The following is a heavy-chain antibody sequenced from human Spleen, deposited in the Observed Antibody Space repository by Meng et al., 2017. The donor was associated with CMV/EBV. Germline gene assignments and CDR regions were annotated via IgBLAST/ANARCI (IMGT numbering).Heavy chain of an antibody. CDR2: FFNSGST. J-gene: IGHJ3*02. D-gene: IGHD3-3*01. CDR3: ARGKSYDFWSDYPTLDI. CDR1: SVSSGSYS. V-gene: IGHV4-61*01. Sequence: SVSSGSYSWSWIRPPPGKGLEWIGYFFNSGSTNYNPSLKSRVSISVDTSKNQFSLNLSSVTAADTAVYYCARGKSYDFWSDYPTLDIWGQGTMVTVSS.